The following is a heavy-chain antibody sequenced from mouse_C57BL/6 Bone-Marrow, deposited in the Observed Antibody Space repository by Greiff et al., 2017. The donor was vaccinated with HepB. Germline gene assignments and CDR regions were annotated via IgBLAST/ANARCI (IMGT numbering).Heavy chain of an antibody. D-gene: IGHD1-1*01. CDR1: GYTFTSYW. J-gene: IGHJ1*03. CDR3: ARLYYGSSSPWYFDV. Sequence: QVQLQQPGAELVRPGSSVELSCKASGYTFTSYWMDWVKQRPGQGLEWIGNIYPSDSETHYNQKFKDKATLTVDKSSSTAYMQLSSLTSEDSAVYYCARLYYGSSSPWYFDVWGTGTTVTVSS. CDR2: IYPSDSET. V-gene: IGHV1-61*01.